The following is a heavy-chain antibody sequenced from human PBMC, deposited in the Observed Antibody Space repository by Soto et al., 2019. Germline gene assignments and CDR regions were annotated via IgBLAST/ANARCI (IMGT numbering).Heavy chain of an antibody. CDR3: TTDSRTTLPEIRFDY. CDR1: GFPFNNAW. CDR2: VKSKADGGSG. Sequence: PGGSLRLSCAASGFPFNNAWINWVRQVPGKGLEWVGRVKSKADGGSGDYAAPVKGRFVVSRDDSKEIVYLQMNNLKNEDTGVYYCTTDSRTTLPEIRFDYWGHGTQVTVSS. D-gene: IGHD1-26*01. J-gene: IGHJ4*01. V-gene: IGHV3-15*07.